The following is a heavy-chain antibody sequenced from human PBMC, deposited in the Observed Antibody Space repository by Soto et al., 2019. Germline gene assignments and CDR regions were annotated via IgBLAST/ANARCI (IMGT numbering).Heavy chain of an antibody. Sequence: LRLSCAASGFTFDDYAMHWVRQAPGKGLEWVSGISWNSGSIGYADSVKGRFTISRDNAKNSLYLQMNSLRAEDTALYYCAKDTGDGYNFRPLDYWGQGTLVTVSS. V-gene: IGHV3-9*01. D-gene: IGHD2-21*01. CDR1: GFTFDDYA. CDR2: ISWNSGSI. J-gene: IGHJ4*02. CDR3: AKDTGDGYNFRPLDY.